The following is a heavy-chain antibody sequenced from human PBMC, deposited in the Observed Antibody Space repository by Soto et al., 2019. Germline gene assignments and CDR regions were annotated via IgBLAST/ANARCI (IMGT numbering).Heavy chain of an antibody. D-gene: IGHD4-4*01. CDR3: ATTACAATWCSPSPNLDH. V-gene: IGHV1-69*09. J-gene: IGHJ4*02. CDR1: GGTFVRHV. CDR2: INPLSGIS. Sequence: QVQLVQSGAEVKKPESSVKVSCKTSGGTFVRHVISWVRQAPGQGPEWMGKINPLSGISNYAQKFQDRVTFTADIDSSTAYMEISSLRSDDTAVYYCATTACAATWCSPSPNLDHWGQGTLVTVSS.